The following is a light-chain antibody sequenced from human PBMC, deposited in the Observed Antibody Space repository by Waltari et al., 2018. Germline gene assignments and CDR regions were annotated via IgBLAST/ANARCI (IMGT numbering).Light chain of an antibody. CDR2: GAS. CDR3: QHYSKWLQT. J-gene: IGKJ4*01. V-gene: IGKV3-15*01. Sequence: EVIMTQSPATLSVSPGERATLSCRASQSVGINLAWYQQRPGQAPRLLIYGASTRATGVPARFSASGSGTEFTLTISALQSEDFAVYYCQHYSKWLQTFGGGTKVEIK. CDR1: QSVGIN.